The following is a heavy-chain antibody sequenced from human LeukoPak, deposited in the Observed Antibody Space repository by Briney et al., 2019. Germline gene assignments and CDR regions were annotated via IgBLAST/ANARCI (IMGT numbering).Heavy chain of an antibody. CDR1: GFTFSSYW. CDR3: AALGDYYGSGTLDY. J-gene: IGHJ4*02. V-gene: IGHV1-24*01. Sequence: PGGSLRLSCAASGFTFSSYWMSWVRQAPGKGLEWMGGFDPEDGETIYAQKFQGRVTMTEDTSTDTAYMELSSLRSEDTAVYYCAALGDYYGSGTLDYWGQGTLVTVSS. D-gene: IGHD3-10*01. CDR2: FDPEDGET.